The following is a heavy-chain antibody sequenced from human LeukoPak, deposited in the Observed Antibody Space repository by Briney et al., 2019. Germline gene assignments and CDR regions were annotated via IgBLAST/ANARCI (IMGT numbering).Heavy chain of an antibody. D-gene: IGHD3-22*01. J-gene: IGHJ4*02. V-gene: IGHV1-2*06. CDR3: ARVGYYESSGYYEY. Sequence: ASVKVSCKASGYTLTGYYMHWVRQAPGQGLEWMGRINPNSGGTNYAQKFQGRVTMTRDTSISTVYMELSRLRSDDTAVYYCARVGYYESSGYYEYWGQGTLVTVSS. CDR1: GYTLTGYY. CDR2: INPNSGGT.